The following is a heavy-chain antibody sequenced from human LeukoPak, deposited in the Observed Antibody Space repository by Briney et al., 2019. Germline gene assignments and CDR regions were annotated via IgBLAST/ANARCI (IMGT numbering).Heavy chain of an antibody. CDR3: AKDSPNCSGGSCYIGWFDP. Sequence: PGGSLRLSCAASGFTFSSYGMHWVRQAPGKGLEWVAVISCDGSNKYYADSVKSRFTISRDNSKNTLYLQMNSLRAEDTAVYYWAKDSPNCSGGSCYIGWFDPWGQGTLVTVSS. CDR2: ISCDGSNK. J-gene: IGHJ5*02. D-gene: IGHD2-15*01. CDR1: GFTFSSYG. V-gene: IGHV3-30*18.